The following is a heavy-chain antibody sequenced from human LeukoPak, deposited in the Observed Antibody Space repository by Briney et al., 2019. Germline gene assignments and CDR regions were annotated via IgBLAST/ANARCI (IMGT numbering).Heavy chain of an antibody. V-gene: IGHV1-2*02. CDR2: INPNSGGT. CDR3: ARVKVIITSFDY. D-gene: IGHD3-10*01. J-gene: IGHJ4*02. Sequence: ASVKVSCKXSGYTFTGYYMHWVRQAPGQGLEWMGWINPNSGGTNYAQKFQGRVTMTRDTPISTAYMELSRLRSDDTAVYYCARVKVIITSFDYWGQGTLVTVSS. CDR1: GYTFTGYY.